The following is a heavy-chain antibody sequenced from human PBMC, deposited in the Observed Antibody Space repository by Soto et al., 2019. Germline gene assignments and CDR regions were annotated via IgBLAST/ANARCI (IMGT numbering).Heavy chain of an antibody. J-gene: IGHJ6*02. CDR1: GGSFSGYY. CDR3: ARDRTVVRYPYYYYYGMDV. Sequence: SETLSLTCAVYGGSFSGYYWSWIRQPPGKGLEWIGEIHHSGSTNYNPSLKSRVTISVDTSKNQFSLKLSSVTAADTAVYYCARDRTVVRYPYYYYYGMDVWGQGTTVTVSS. D-gene: IGHD3-9*01. CDR2: IHHSGST. V-gene: IGHV4-34*01.